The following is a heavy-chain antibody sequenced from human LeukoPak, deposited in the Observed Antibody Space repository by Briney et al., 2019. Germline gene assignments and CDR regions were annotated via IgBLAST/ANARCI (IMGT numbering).Heavy chain of an antibody. V-gene: IGHV4-31*03. J-gene: IGHJ4*02. CDR1: GGSISSCGYY. D-gene: IGHD3-3*01. Sequence: SQTLSLTCTVSGGSISSCGYYWSWIRQHPGKGLEWIGYIYYSGSTYYNPSLKSRVTISVDTSKNQFSLKLSSVTAADTAVYYCARAEWLLLYFDYWGQGTLVTVSS. CDR3: ARAEWLLLYFDY. CDR2: IYYSGST.